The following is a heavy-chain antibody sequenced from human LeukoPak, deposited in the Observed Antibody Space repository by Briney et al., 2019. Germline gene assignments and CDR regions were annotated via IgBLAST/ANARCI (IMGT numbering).Heavy chain of an antibody. CDR1: GFTLSSYG. J-gene: IGHJ4*02. CDR2: ISYDGSNK. Sequence: GGSLRLSCAASGFTLSSYGMHWVRQAPGKGLEWVAVISYDGSNKYYADSVKGRFTISRDNSKNTLYLQMNSLRAEDTAVYYCAKDRGVAAAFDYWGQGTLVTVSS. V-gene: IGHV3-30*18. CDR3: AKDRGVAAAFDY. D-gene: IGHD6-13*01.